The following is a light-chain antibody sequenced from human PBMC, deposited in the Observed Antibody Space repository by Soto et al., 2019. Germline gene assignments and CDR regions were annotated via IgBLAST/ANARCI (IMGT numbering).Light chain of an antibody. J-gene: IGLJ1*01. Sequence: QLVLTQPPSVSGAPGQRVTISCTGNSSNIGAGYAVNWYQQVPGTAPKLIIYENTNRPSGVPDRFSGSRSVTSASLAISGLQAEDESDYYCQSYDTSLTAYVFGTATKVTVL. V-gene: IGLV1-40*01. CDR3: QSYDTSLTAYV. CDR1: SSNIGAGYA. CDR2: ENT.